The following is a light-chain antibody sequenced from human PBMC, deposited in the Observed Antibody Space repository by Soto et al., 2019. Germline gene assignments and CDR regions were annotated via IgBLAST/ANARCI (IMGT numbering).Light chain of an antibody. Sequence: EIVLPQSPGTLSLSPGERSTLSCRTSQSVSSSYLAWYQQKPGQDPRLLIYGASSRATGIPDRFSGSGSGTDFTLTISRLEPEDFTVYYCHQYDNSRTFGQGTKVDIK. CDR2: GAS. V-gene: IGKV3-20*01. CDR1: QSVSSSY. CDR3: HQYDNSRT. J-gene: IGKJ1*01.